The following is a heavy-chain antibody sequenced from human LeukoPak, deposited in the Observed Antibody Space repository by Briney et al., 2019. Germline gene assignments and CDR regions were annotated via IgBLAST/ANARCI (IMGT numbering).Heavy chain of an antibody. CDR1: GFTFSSYS. Sequence: PGGSLRLSCAASGFTFSSYSMNWIRQAPGKGLEWVSYSSSSGSSTYYADSVKGRFTISRDYAKNALFLQMNSLRAEDTAVYHCTAAPNTTPGSLGHWGQGTLVTVSS. V-gene: IGHV3-48*04. J-gene: IGHJ4*02. CDR2: SSSSGSST. D-gene: IGHD6-25*01. CDR3: TAAPNTTPGSLGH.